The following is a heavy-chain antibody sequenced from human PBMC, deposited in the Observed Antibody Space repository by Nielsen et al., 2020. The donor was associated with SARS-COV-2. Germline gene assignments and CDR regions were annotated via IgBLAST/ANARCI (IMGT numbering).Heavy chain of an antibody. J-gene: IGHJ1*01. Sequence: GGSLRLSCAASGFTFSSYGMHWVRQAPGKGLEWVAVIWYDGSNKYYADSVKGRFTISRDNSKNTLYLQMNSLRAEDTAVYYCAKDRGGSYYGDFQHWGQGTLVTVSS. CDR3: AKDRGGSYYGDFQH. CDR2: IWYDGSNK. D-gene: IGHD1-26*01. V-gene: IGHV3-30*02. CDR1: GFTFSSYG.